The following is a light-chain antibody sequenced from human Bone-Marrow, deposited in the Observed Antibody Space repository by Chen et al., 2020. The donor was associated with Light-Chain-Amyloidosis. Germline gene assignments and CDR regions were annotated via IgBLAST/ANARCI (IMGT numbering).Light chain of an antibody. CDR3: EVWDRSSERPV. J-gene: IGLJ3*02. V-gene: IGLV3-21*02. CDR1: NIGSTS. CDR2: DDC. Sequence: SYVLTQPSSVSVAPGQTATIACGGNNIGSTSVHWYQQTPGQAPLLVVYDDCDRPAGIPQRVAGSNSGNTATLKRSRVEAGDEADYYCEVWDRSSERPVFGGGSKLTV.